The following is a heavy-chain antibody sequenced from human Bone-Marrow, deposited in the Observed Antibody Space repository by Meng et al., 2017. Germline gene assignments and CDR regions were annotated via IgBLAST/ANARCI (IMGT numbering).Heavy chain of an antibody. CDR2: IYTSGST. J-gene: IGHJ4*02. V-gene: IGHV4-61*02. CDR1: GGSISSGSYY. Sequence: LRLSCTVSGGSISSGSYYWSWIRQPAGKGLEWIGRIYTSGSTNYNPSLKSRVTISVDTPKNQFSLKLSSVTAADTAVYYCARAGYSSSWYDYFDYWGQGTLVTVSS. D-gene: IGHD6-13*01. CDR3: ARAGYSSSWYDYFDY.